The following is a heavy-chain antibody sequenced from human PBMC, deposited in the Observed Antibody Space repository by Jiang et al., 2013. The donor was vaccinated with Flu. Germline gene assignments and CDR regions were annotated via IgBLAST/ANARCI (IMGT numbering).Heavy chain of an antibody. CDR1: GFSFNSFS. D-gene: IGHD2-8*01. Sequence: GGSLRLSCAASGFSFNSFSMNWVRQAPGKGLEWVAFIRYDGSNKYYADSVKGRFTISRDNSKNTLYVQMNSLRDEDTAVYYCAKDSSRLGVNWFDPWGQGTLVT. J-gene: IGHJ5*02. CDR3: AKDSSRLGVNWFDP. CDR2: IRYDGSNK. V-gene: IGHV3-30*02.